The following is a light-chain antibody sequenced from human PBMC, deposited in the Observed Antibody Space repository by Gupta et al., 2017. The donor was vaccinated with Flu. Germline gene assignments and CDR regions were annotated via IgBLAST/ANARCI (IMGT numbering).Light chain of an antibody. CDR1: SSDIGGYNY. CDR2: EVS. CDR3: SSCTNTSTLVL. Sequence: QSALTQPPSVSGSPGQSITLSCTGTSSDIGGYNYVSLYQQHPGKAPKLMIFEVSNRPSGVSTRFSGSKSGNTASLTTSGLQAEDEADYYCSSCTNTSTLVLFGGGTKLTVL. J-gene: IGLJ2*01. V-gene: IGLV2-14*01.